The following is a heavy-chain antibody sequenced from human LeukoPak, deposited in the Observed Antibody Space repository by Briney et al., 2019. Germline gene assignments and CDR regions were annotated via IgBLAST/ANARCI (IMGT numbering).Heavy chain of an antibody. CDR2: IYYSGST. CDR1: GGSISSYY. Sequence: SETLSLTCTVSGGSISSYYWSWIRQPPGKGLEWIGYIYYSGSTNYNPSLKSRVTISVDTSKNQFSLKLSSVTAADTAVYYCARMYYDFWSGYHNYYYYYMDVWGKGTTVAVSS. J-gene: IGHJ6*03. D-gene: IGHD3-3*01. CDR3: ARMYYDFWSGYHNYYYYYMDV. V-gene: IGHV4-59*01.